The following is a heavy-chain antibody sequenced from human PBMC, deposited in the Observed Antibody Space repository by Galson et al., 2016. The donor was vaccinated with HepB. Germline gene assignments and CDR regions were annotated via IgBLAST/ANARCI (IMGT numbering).Heavy chain of an antibody. CDR3: ASGLEGFDI. CDR1: GITFSNYE. CDR2: ISSSGSTK. D-gene: IGHD3-10*01. J-gene: IGHJ3*02. Sequence: SLRLSCAGSGITFSNYEMIWVRQAPGKGLEWITYISSSGSTKYYADSVEGRLTVSRDNVKHSLSLQMNSLRAEDTAVYYCASGLEGFDIWGQGTLVTVSS. V-gene: IGHV3-48*03.